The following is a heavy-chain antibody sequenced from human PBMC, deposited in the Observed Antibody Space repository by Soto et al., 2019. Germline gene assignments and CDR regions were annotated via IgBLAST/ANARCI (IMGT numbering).Heavy chain of an antibody. Sequence: QVQLVQSGAEVKKPGSSVKVSCKASGGTFSRYAIGWVRQAPGQGLEWMGGIIPMFGTANYAQKFKGRVTITADEPTRTAYMDLRSLRSEDTAVYYCARGWGYESSDYYYAYWGQGTLVSVSS. J-gene: IGHJ4*02. CDR3: ARGWGYESSDYYYAY. V-gene: IGHV1-69*01. D-gene: IGHD3-22*01. CDR1: GGTFSRYA. CDR2: IIPMFGTA.